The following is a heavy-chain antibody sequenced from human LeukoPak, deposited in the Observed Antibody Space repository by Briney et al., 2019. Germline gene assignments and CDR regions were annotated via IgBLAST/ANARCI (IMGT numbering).Heavy chain of an antibody. CDR2: INHSGST. J-gene: IGHJ4*02. V-gene: IGHV4-34*01. D-gene: IGHD2-15*01. Sequence: SETLSLTCAVYGGSFSGYYWSWIRQPPGKGLEWVGEINHSGSTNYNPSLKSRVTISVDTSKNQFSLKLSSVTAADTAVYYCARGRGYCSGGSCSPWYYFDYWGQGTLVTVSS. CDR1: GGSFSGYY. CDR3: ARGRGYCSGGSCSPWYYFDY.